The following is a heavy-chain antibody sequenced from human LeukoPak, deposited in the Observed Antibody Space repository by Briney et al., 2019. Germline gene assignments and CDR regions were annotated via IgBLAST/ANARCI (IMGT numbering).Heavy chain of an antibody. D-gene: IGHD6-19*01. J-gene: IGHJ4*02. Sequence: SETLSLTCTVSGGSISSYYWSWIRQPAGKGLEWIGRIYTSGSTNYNPSLKSRVTMSVDTSKNQFSLKLSSVTAADTAVYYCASESGWYSHSVFDYWGQGTLVTVSS. CDR2: IYTSGST. CDR1: GGSISSYY. V-gene: IGHV4-4*07. CDR3: ASESGWYSHSVFDY.